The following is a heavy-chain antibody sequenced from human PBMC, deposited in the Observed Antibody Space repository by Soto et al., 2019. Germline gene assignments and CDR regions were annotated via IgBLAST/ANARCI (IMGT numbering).Heavy chain of an antibody. D-gene: IGHD3-3*01. CDR3: ASLKAQGGLEWLSIFDY. J-gene: IGHJ4*02. V-gene: IGHV3-23*01. Sequence: GGSLRLSCAASGFTFSSYAMSWVRQAPGKGLEWVSAISGSGGSTYYADSVKGRFTISRDNSKNTLYLQMNSLRAEDTAVYYCASLKAQGGLEWLSIFDYWGQGTLVTVSS. CDR1: GFTFSSYA. CDR2: ISGSGGST.